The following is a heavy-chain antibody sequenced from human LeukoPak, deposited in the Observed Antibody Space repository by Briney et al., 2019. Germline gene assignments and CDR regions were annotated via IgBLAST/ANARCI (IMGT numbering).Heavy chain of an antibody. Sequence: GGSLRLSCAASGFTFDDYGMSWVRQAPGKGLEWVSGINWNGGSTGYADSVKGRFTISGDNAKNSLYLQMNSLRAEDTALYYCARNERGITYYYYKDVWGKRTTVTVSS. CDR1: GFTFDDYG. D-gene: IGHD1-20*01. V-gene: IGHV3-20*04. J-gene: IGHJ6*03. CDR2: INWNGGST. CDR3: ARNERGITYYYYKDV.